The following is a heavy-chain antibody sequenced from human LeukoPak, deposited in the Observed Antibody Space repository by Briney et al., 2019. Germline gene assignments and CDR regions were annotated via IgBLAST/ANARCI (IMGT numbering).Heavy chain of an antibody. V-gene: IGHV4-4*02. Sequence: ASETLSLTCAVSGGSISSSNWWSWVRQPPGKGLGWIGEIYHSGSTNYNPSLKSRVTISVDKSKNQFSLKLSSVTAADTAVYYCARVSGGSNLPLDYWGQGTLVTVSS. D-gene: IGHD1-26*01. CDR3: ARVSGGSNLPLDY. CDR2: IYHSGST. CDR1: GGSISSSNW. J-gene: IGHJ4*02.